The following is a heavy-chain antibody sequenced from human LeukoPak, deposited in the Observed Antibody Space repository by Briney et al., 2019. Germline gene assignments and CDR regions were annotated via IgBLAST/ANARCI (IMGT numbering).Heavy chain of an antibody. Sequence: GASVKISCKTSGYTFTGNFMHWVRQAPGQGLEWMGWINTNTGNPTYAQGFTGRFVFSLDTSVSTAYLQISSLKAEDTAVYYCARAVSVHAIHEDYYYMDVWGKGTTVTVS. CDR2: INTNTGNP. V-gene: IGHV7-4-1*02. J-gene: IGHJ6*03. CDR3: ARAVSVHAIHEDYYYMDV. D-gene: IGHD5/OR15-5a*01. CDR1: GYTFTGNF.